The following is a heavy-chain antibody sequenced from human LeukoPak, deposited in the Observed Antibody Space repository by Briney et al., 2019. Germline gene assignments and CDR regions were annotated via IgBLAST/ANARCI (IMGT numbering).Heavy chain of an antibody. CDR1: GGSVSSASYY. V-gene: IGHV4-61*01. J-gene: IGHJ6*02. CDR2: IYYSGST. Sequence: PSETLSLTCTVSGGSVSSASYYWSWIRQPPGKGLEWIGYIYYSGSTNYNPSLKSRVTISVDTSKNQFSLKLSSVTAADTAVYYCARDPGTIVATIHYYYYGMDVWGQGTTVTVSS. D-gene: IGHD5-12*01. CDR3: ARDPGTIVATIHYYYYGMDV.